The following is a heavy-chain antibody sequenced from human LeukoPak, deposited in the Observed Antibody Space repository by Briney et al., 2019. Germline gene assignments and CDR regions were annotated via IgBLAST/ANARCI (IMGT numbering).Heavy chain of an antibody. J-gene: IGHJ4*02. CDR2: IYTSGST. V-gene: IGHV4-4*07. CDR3: ARSTRSGSYVDY. D-gene: IGHD1-26*01. CDR1: GGSISSYY. Sequence: SETPSLTCTVSGGSISSYYWSWIRQPAGKGLEWIGRIYTSGSTNYNPSLKSRVTMSVDTSKNQFSLKLSSVTAADTAVYYCARSTRSGSYVDYWGQGTLVTVSS.